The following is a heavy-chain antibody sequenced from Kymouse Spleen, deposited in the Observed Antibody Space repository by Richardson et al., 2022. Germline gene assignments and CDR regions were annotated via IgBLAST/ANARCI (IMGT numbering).Heavy chain of an antibody. D-gene: IGHD3-9*01. CDR2: IRSKANSYAT. Sequence: EVQLVESGGGLVQPGGSLKLSCAASGFTFSGSAMHWVRQASGKGLEWVGRIRSKANSYATAYAASVKGRFTISRDDSKNTAYLQMNSLKTEDTAVYYCTRRDDILTGYPPGMDVWGQGTTVTVSS. CDR1: GFTFSGSA. V-gene: IGHV3-73*02. J-gene: IGHJ6*02. CDR3: TRRDDILTGYPPGMDV.